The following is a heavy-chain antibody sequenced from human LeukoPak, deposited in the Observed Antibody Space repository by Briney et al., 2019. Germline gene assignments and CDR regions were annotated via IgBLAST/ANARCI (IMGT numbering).Heavy chain of an antibody. Sequence: GGSLRLSCAVSGITLNNYGMSWVRQAPGKGLEWVAGISGSGGRTSYADSVKGRFTISRDNSNNTLYLQMDSLRTDDTAVYYCAKDGGPEAFDIWGQGTMVAVSA. CDR3: AKDGGPEAFDI. CDR1: GITLNNYG. V-gene: IGHV3-23*01. J-gene: IGHJ3*02. CDR2: ISGSGGRT.